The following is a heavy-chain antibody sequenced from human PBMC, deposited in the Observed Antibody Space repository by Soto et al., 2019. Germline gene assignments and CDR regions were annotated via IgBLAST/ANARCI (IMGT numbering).Heavy chain of an antibody. CDR1: GFTFSSYG. CDR3: ARDYGGEKIDY. J-gene: IGHJ4*02. Sequence: GGSLRLSCAASGFTFSSYGMHWVRQAPGKGLEWVAVIWYDGSNKYYADSVKGRFTISRDNSKNTLYLQMNSLRAEDTAVYYCARDYGGEKIDYWGQGTLVTVSS. CDR2: IWYDGSNK. V-gene: IGHV3-33*01. D-gene: IGHD3-16*01.